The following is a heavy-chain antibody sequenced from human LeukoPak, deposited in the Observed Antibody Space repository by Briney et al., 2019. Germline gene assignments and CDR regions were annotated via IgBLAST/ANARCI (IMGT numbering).Heavy chain of an antibody. CDR1: GGSISSDGYY. J-gene: IGHJ4*02. V-gene: IGHV4-31*03. CDR3: ARGGGEVANPSDY. CDR2: ISYSGST. Sequence: PSETLSLTCTVSGGSISSDGYYWSWIRQHPGKGLEWIGYISYSGSTYYNPSLKSRITISVDTSEKQFSLKLSSVTAADTAVYYCARGGGEVANPSDYWGQGTLVTVSS. D-gene: IGHD5-24*01.